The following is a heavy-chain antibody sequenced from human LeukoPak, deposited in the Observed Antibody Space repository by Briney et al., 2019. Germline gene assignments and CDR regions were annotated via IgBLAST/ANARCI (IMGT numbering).Heavy chain of an antibody. CDR1: GFTFSSYA. Sequence: GRSLRLSCAASGFTFSSYAMHWVRQAPGKGLEWGAVISYDGSNKYYADSVKGRFTISRDNSKNTLYLQMNSLRAEDTAVYYCARGEGDSGSYFGTRFDYWGQGTLVTVSS. J-gene: IGHJ4*02. V-gene: IGHV3-30*01. CDR3: ARGEGDSGSYFGTRFDY. D-gene: IGHD1-26*01. CDR2: ISYDGSNK.